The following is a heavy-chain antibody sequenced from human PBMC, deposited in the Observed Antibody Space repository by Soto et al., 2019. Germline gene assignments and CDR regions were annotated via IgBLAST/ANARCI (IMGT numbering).Heavy chain of an antibody. CDR2: IKSKTDGGTT. V-gene: IGHV3-15*01. D-gene: IGHD3-10*01. J-gene: IGHJ6*03. CDR1: GFTFSNAW. Sequence: GGSLRLSCAASGFTFSNAWMSWVRQAPGKGLEWVGRIKSKTDGGTTDYAAPVKGKFTISRDDSKNTLYLQMNSLKTEDTAVYYCTTGEDPYYASGKNYYMDVWGKGTTVTVSS. CDR3: TTGEDPYYASGKNYYMDV.